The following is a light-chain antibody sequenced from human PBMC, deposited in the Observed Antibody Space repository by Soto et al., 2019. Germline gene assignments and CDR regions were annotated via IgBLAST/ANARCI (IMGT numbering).Light chain of an antibody. Sequence: EIVLTQSPGTLSLSPGERATLSCRASQSFSSSYLAWYQQKPGQAPRLLIYGASSRAAGIPDRFSGSGSGNDFNLNIPLLEPADFSVYYCQQYGSSPRTFGQGTKLEIK. J-gene: IGKJ1*01. CDR2: GAS. V-gene: IGKV3-20*01. CDR1: QSFSSSY. CDR3: QQYGSSPRT.